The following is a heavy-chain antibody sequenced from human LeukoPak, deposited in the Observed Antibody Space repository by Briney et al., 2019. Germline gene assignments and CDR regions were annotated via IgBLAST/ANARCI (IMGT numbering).Heavy chain of an antibody. J-gene: IGHJ3*02. CDR1: GGSISSYY. CDR3: TRHWHLRDAFDI. D-gene: IGHD3-3*02. Sequence: SETLSLTCTVSGGSISSYYWSWIRRPPGKGLEWIGYIYYSGSTNYNPSLKSRVTISVDTSKNQFSLKLSSVTGADTAVYYCTRHWHLRDAFDIWGQGTMVTASS. V-gene: IGHV4-59*01. CDR2: IYYSGST.